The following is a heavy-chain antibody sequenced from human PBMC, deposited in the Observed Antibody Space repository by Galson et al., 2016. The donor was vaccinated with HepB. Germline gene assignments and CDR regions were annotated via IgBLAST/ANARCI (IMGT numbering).Heavy chain of an antibody. D-gene: IGHD6-19*01. Sequence: SLRLSCAASGFIFSTYSMNWVRQAPGKGLEWVSFISSGSAYRYYADSVKGRFTISRDNAKKSLYLQMNSLRAKDTAVHYCARMRYSSGWLDGFDIWGQGTMVTVSS. CDR2: ISSGSAYR. J-gene: IGHJ3*02. CDR1: GFIFSTYS. CDR3: ARMRYSSGWLDGFDI. V-gene: IGHV3-21*01.